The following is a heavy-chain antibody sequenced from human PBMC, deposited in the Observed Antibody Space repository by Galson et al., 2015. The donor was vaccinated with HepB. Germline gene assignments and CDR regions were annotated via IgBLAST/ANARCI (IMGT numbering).Heavy chain of an antibody. Sequence: SVKVSCKASGYTFTTYAMHWVRQAPGQRLEWMGYVGTGTGTIKYSQKFQGRITITRDTSASTAYMELSSLRSEDTAVYYCAKVARYNWNDVVFGNWGQGTLVTVSS. CDR1: GYTFTTYA. J-gene: IGHJ4*02. CDR3: AKVARYNWNDVVFGN. V-gene: IGHV1-3*04. CDR2: VGTGTGTI. D-gene: IGHD1-1*01.